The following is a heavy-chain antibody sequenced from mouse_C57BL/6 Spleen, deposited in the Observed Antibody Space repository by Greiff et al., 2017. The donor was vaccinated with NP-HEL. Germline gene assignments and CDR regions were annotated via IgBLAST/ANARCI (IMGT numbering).Heavy chain of an antibody. J-gene: IGHJ3*01. CDR2: IHPSASDT. D-gene: IGHD2-5*01. Sequence: QVQLQQPGAELVKPGASVKVSCKASGYTFTSYWMHWVKQRPGQGLEWIGRIHPSASDTNYNQKFKGKATLTVDKSSSTAYMLLSSLTSEDSAVYYCATPYSNYVWFADWGQETLVTVSA. V-gene: IGHV1-74*01. CDR3: ATPYSNYVWFAD. CDR1: GYTFTSYW.